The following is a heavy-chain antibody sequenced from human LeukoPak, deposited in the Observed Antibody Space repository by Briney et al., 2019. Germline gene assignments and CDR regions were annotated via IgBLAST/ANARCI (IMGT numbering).Heavy chain of an antibody. CDR1: GGSFSGYY. J-gene: IGHJ3*01. D-gene: IGHD2-15*01. V-gene: IGHV4-34*01. CDR2: INHSGST. CDR3: ARGTPRFDS. Sequence: PSETLSLTCAVYGGSFSGYYWSWIRQPPGKGLEWIGEINHSGSTNYNPSLKSRVTISVDTSINQFSLKLNSLTAADTAIYYCARGTPRFDSWSQGTMVTVS.